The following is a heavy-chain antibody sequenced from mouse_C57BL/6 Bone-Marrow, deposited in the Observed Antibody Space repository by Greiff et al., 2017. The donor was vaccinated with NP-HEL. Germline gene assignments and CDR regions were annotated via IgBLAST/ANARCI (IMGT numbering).Heavy chain of an antibody. V-gene: IGHV3-6*01. CDR3: ARDYGSSYRDYFDY. CDR2: ISYDGSN. CDR1: GYSITSGYY. D-gene: IGHD1-1*01. J-gene: IGHJ2*01. Sequence: EVKLQESGPGLVKPSQSLSLTCSVTGYSITSGYYWNWIRQFPGNKLEWMGYISYDGSNNYIPSLNNRISITRDPSKNQFFLKLNSVTTEDTATDYCARDYGSSYRDYFDYWGQGTTLTVSS.